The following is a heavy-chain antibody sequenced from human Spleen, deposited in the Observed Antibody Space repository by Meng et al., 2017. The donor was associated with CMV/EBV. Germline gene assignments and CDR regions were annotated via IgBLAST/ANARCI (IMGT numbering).Heavy chain of an antibody. D-gene: IGHD2-21*01. J-gene: IGHJ5*02. CDR2: IYYSGST. Sequence: SETLSLTCTVSGASISSGDYYWSWIRQPPGKGLEWTGYIYYSGSTYYNPSLKRRVTISVDTSKNQSSLKLSSVTAADTAVYSCAQRVRGWFDPWGQGTLVTVSS. CDR3: AQRVRGWFDP. CDR1: GASISSGDYY. V-gene: IGHV4-30-4*08.